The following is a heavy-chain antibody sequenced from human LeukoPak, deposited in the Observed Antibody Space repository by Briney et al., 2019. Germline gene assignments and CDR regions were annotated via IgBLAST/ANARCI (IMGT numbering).Heavy chain of an antibody. CDR3: AKDSLIAAAGLSGWFDP. D-gene: IGHD6-13*01. CDR1: GFTFSSYG. J-gene: IGHJ5*02. Sequence: GGSLRLSCAASGFTFSSYGMHWVRQAPGKGLEWVAFIRYDGSNKYYADSVKGRFTISRDNSKNTLYLQMNSLRAEDTAVYYCAKDSLIAAAGLSGWFDPWGQGTLVTVSS. V-gene: IGHV3-30*02. CDR2: IRYDGSNK.